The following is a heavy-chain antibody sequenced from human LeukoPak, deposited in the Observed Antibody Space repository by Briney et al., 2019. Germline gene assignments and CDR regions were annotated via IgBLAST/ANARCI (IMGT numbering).Heavy chain of an antibody. D-gene: IGHD3-3*01. V-gene: IGHV3-48*01. CDR3: ARTYDFGRGPPGDAFDN. Sequence: GGSLRLSCAASGFTFTIFGLNWVRQAPGKGPEWVSYIDARSGITYYADSVQGRFTISRDDARESVVLQMDGLRVDDTAVYYCARTYDFGRGPPGDAFDNWGPGTWVIVSA. J-gene: IGHJ3*02. CDR2: IDARSGIT. CDR1: GFTFTIFG.